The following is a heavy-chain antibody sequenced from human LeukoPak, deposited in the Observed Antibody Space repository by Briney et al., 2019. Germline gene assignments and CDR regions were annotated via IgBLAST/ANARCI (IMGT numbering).Heavy chain of an antibody. CDR2: INHSGST. CDR3: ARAWGVRGVTINNWFDP. J-gene: IGHJ5*02. Sequence: SETLSLTCAVSGGSFSGYYWSWIRQPPGKGLEWIGEINHSGSTNYNPSLKSRVTISVDTSKNQFSLKLSSVTAADTAVYYCARAWGVRGVTINNWFDPWGQGTLVTVSS. CDR1: GGSFSGYY. V-gene: IGHV4-34*01. D-gene: IGHD3-10*01.